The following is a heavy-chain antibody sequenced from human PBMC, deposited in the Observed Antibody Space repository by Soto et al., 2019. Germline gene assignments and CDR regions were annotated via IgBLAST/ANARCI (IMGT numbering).Heavy chain of an antibody. D-gene: IGHD1-26*01. V-gene: IGHV5-51*01. CDR3: ATLMVGGNYVASYYYYAMDV. Sequence: GESLKISCKGSGYSFTNYWIGWVRQMPGKGLEWMGIIYPGDSDIRYSPSFQGQVTISADKSIRTAYLQWSSLKASDTAIYYCATLMVGGNYVASYYYYAMDVWGQGTTVTVSS. J-gene: IGHJ6*02. CDR2: IYPGDSDI. CDR1: GYSFTNYW.